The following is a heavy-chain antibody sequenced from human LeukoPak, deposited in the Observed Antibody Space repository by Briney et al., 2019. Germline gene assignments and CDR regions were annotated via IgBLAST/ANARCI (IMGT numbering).Heavy chain of an antibody. CDR1: GFTFSNYA. V-gene: IGHV3-23*01. D-gene: IGHD6-19*01. Sequence: GGSLRLSCAASGFTFSNYAMSWVRQAPGKGLEWVSAISGSGGTTYYADSVKGRFTISRDNSKNTLYLQMNSLRAEETAVYYCAKQEQWLVPAYFDYWGQGTLVAVSS. CDR3: AKQEQWLVPAYFDY. J-gene: IGHJ4*02. CDR2: ISGSGGTT.